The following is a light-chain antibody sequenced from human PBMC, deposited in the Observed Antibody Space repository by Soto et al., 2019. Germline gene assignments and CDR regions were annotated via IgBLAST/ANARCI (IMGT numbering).Light chain of an antibody. J-gene: IGKJ4*01. Sequence: IQMSQSPSSLSASVGDRVSITCRASQTVNNNYVNWYQQKPGEAPKLLIYIASGLQSGVPSRFNGSGSETDFTLHINSLQPDDVATYFCQQTSSFPLSFGGGTKVEIK. CDR3: QQTSSFPLS. CDR1: QTVNNNY. V-gene: IGKV1-39*01. CDR2: IAS.